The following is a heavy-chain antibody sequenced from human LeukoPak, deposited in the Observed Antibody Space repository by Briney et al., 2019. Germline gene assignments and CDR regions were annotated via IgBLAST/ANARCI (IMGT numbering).Heavy chain of an antibody. Sequence: PGGSLRLSCAASGFTFNNYAMSWVRQAPGKGLEWVSAISGSGGSTYYADSVKGRFTISRDNSKNTLYLQMNSLRAEDTAVYYCARDRGAAGGSHYYYYYMDVWGKGATVTVSS. D-gene: IGHD6-13*01. CDR2: ISGSGGST. CDR3: ARDRGAAGGSHYYYYYMDV. CDR1: GFTFNNYA. V-gene: IGHV3-23*01. J-gene: IGHJ6*03.